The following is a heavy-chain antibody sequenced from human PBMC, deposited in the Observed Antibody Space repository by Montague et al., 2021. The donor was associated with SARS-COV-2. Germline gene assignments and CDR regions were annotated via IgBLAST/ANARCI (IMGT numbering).Heavy chain of an antibody. CDR3: AGGSGIINFYNSGMDV. CDR2: IYYSGST. CDR1: GGSISSYY. D-gene: IGHD3-10*01. J-gene: IGHJ6*02. Sequence: SETLSLTCTVSGGSISSYYWSWIRQPPGKGLEWIGYIYYSGSTNYNPSLKSRVTMSVDTSKNQFSLRLSSVTAADTAVYYCAGGSGIINFYNSGMDVWGQGTTVTVSS. V-gene: IGHV4-59*12.